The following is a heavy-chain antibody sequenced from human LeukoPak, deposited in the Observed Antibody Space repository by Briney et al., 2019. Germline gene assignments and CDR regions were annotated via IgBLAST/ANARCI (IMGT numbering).Heavy chain of an antibody. CDR1: GVTFTSYG. CDR3: ITVDGDAFDI. CDR2: IWDDESNK. V-gene: IGHV3-30*02. D-gene: IGHD3-10*01. J-gene: IGHJ3*02. Sequence: GGSLRLSCAASGVTFTSYGMHWVRQAPGGGLEWVAVIWDDESNKYYADSVKGRFTISRDNSRTTLYLQMSSLRAEVTAGYYCITVDGDAFDIWGQGTMVTASS.